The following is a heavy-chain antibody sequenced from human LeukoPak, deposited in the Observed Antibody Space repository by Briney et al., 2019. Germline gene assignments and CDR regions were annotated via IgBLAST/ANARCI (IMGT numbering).Heavy chain of an antibody. D-gene: IGHD3-10*01. J-gene: IGHJ4*02. Sequence: GGSLRLSCAASGFTFSDYYMSWIRQAPGKGLEWVANIKQDGSEKYYVDSVKGRFTISRDNAKNSLYLQMNSLRAEDTAVYYCAGGRFGESHYFDYWGQGTLVTVSS. CDR3: AGGRFGESHYFDY. CDR1: GFTFSDYY. CDR2: IKQDGSEK. V-gene: IGHV3-7*01.